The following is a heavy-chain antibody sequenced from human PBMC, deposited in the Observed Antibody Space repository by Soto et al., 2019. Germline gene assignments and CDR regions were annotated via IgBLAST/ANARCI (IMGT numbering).Heavy chain of an antibody. CDR2: INEDGSEK. J-gene: IGHJ4*02. Sequence: LRLSCAASGFTFSNYWMNWVRQAPGKGLEWVANINEDGSEKYYVDSAKGRFTISRDNAKNSLYLQMSSLRAEDTAVYYCARDLFDYWGQGTLVTVSS. CDR1: GFTFSNYW. CDR3: ARDLFDY. V-gene: IGHV3-7*01.